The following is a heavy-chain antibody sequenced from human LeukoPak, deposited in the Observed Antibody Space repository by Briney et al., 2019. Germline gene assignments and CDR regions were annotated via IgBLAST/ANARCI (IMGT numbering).Heavy chain of an antibody. J-gene: IGHJ4*02. CDR1: GYTFTGYY. D-gene: IGHD3-3*01. V-gene: IGHV1-2*02. Sequence: ASVKVSCKASGYTFTGYYMHWVRQAPGQGLEWMGWINPNSGGTNYAQKFQGRVTMTRDTSSSTAYMELSRLRSDDTAVYYCARALLRFLEWPKPLGYWGQGTLVTVSS. CDR3: ARALLRFLEWPKPLGY. CDR2: INPNSGGT.